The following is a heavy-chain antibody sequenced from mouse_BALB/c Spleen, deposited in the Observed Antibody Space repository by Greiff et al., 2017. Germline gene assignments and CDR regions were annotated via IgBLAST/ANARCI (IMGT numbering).Heavy chain of an antibody. CDR3: ARTGKTYYGNYWFAY. J-gene: IGHJ3*01. CDR1: GYTFTDYN. CDR2: IYPYNGGT. D-gene: IGHD2-10*01. Sequence: VHVKQSGPELVKPGASVKISCKASGYTFTDYNMHWVKQSHGKSLEWIGYIYPYNGGTGYNQKFKSKATLTVDNSSSTAYMELRSLTSEDSAVYYCARTGKTYYGNYWFAYWGQGTLVTVSA. V-gene: IGHV1S29*02.